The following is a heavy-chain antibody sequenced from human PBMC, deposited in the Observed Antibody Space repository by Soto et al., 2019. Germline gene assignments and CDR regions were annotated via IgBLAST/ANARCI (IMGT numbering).Heavy chain of an antibody. Sequence: GGSLRLSCAASGVTFSGSAMHWVRQASGKGREWVGRIRSKANSYATAYAAAVKGRVTISRDDSKNTAYLQMNSLKTEDTAVYYCTTPFDPASYSSIWYPTDAFDIWGQGTMVTVSS. D-gene: IGHD6-13*01. CDR3: TTPFDPASYSSIWYPTDAFDI. CDR1: GVTFSGSA. V-gene: IGHV3-73*01. J-gene: IGHJ3*02. CDR2: IRSKANSYAT.